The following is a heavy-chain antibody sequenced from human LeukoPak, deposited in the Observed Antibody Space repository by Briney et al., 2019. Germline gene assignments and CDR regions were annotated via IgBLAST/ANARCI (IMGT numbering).Heavy chain of an antibody. CDR1: GFIVSSHY. Sequence: GGSLRLSCAASGFIVSSHYMSWVRQAPGKGLEWVSAISGSGGSTYYADSVKGRFTISRDNSKNTLYLQMNSLRAEDTAVYYCAKNPTKCCSSTSCYADHYYYYYYMDVWGKGTTVTVSS. CDR3: AKNPTKCCSSTSCYADHYYYYYYMDV. CDR2: ISGSGGST. V-gene: IGHV3-23*01. D-gene: IGHD2-2*01. J-gene: IGHJ6*03.